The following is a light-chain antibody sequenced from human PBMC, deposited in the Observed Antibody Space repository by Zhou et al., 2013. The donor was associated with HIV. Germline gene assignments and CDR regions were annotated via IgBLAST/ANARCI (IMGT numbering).Light chain of an antibody. Sequence: EIVLTQSPGTLSLSPGERATLSCRASQSVSGIYLAWYQQKPGQAPRLLIYGTSSRATDIPDRFSGSGSGTDFTLTVSRLEPEDFAVYYCQQYANSPQTFGQGTKVEIK. J-gene: IGKJ1*01. CDR1: QSVSGIY. V-gene: IGKV3-20*01. CDR2: GTS. CDR3: QQYANSPQT.